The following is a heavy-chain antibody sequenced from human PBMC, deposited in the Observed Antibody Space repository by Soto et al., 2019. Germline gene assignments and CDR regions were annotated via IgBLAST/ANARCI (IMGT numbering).Heavy chain of an antibody. V-gene: IGHV3-33*01. CDR3: AAATTWNFHFHY. D-gene: IGHD1-7*01. Sequence: QVQLVESGGGVVQPGTSLRLSCAASGFTISTHCMHWVRQAPGKGLEWVANIWYDGSNKFYADSVKGRFTISKDNSKNTLYVEMNSLRAEDTAVYYCAAATTWNFHFHYWGQGTQVTVSS. J-gene: IGHJ4*02. CDR1: GFTISTHC. CDR2: IWYDGSNK.